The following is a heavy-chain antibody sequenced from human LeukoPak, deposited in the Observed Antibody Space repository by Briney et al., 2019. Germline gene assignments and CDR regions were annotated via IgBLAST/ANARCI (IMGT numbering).Heavy chain of an antibody. CDR3: ARGLRRSRYYYDSSGSYPFDY. V-gene: IGHV1-69*06. CDR2: IIPIFGTA. D-gene: IGHD3-22*01. Sequence: GASVKVSCKASGGTFSSYAISWVRQAPGQGLEWMGGIIPIFGTANYAQKFQGRVTITADKSTSTAYMELSSLRSEDTAVYYCARGLRRSRYYYDSSGSYPFDYWGQGTLVTVSS. J-gene: IGHJ4*02. CDR1: GGTFSSYA.